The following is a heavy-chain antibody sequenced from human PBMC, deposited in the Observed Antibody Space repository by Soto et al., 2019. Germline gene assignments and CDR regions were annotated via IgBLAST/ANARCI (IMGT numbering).Heavy chain of an antibody. J-gene: IGHJ4*02. CDR1: GGSFSGYY. CDR3: ARREVEYCRGGSCYSGGWY. Sequence: SETLSLTCAVYGGSFSGYYWSWIRQPQGKGLEWIGEINHSGSTNYNPSLKSRVTISVDTSKNQFSLSLSSVTAADTGVYYCARREVEYCRGGSCYSGGWYWGQGTLVTVSS. D-gene: IGHD2-15*01. V-gene: IGHV4-34*01. CDR2: INHSGST.